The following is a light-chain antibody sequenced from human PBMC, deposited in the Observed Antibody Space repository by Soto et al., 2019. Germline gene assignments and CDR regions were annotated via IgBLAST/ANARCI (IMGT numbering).Light chain of an antibody. J-gene: IGKJ1*01. CDR2: LGS. V-gene: IGKV2-28*01. CDR1: QSLLHSNGYNY. Sequence: DIVMTQSPLSLPVTPGEPASISCRSSQSLLHSNGYNYLDWYLQKPGQSPQLLIYLGSNRASGVPDRFSGSGSGTDFTLTISRVEAEDVGVYYCMRALQSRTFGQGTTVEIK. CDR3: MRALQSRT.